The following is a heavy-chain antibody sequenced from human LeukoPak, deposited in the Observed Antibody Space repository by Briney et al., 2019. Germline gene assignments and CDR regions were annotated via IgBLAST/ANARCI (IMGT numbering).Heavy chain of an antibody. Sequence: PGGSLRLSCTASGFTFGDYAMSWVRQAPGKGLEWVGFIRGKAYGGTTECAASVKGRFTISRDDSKSIAYLEVNSLKTEDTAVYFCTRKIIGDDAFDIWGQGTMVTVSS. D-gene: IGHD2-21*01. CDR1: GFTFGDYA. V-gene: IGHV3-49*04. J-gene: IGHJ3*02. CDR3: TRKIIGDDAFDI. CDR2: IRGKAYGGTT.